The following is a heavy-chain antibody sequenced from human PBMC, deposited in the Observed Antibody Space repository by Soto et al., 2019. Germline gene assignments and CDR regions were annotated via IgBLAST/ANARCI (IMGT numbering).Heavy chain of an antibody. CDR2: ISWNSGTI. CDR3: AKCGSGCYYSV. V-gene: IGHV3-9*01. Sequence: GGSLRLSCAASGFTFDDYAMHWVRQVPGRGLEWVSGISWNSGTITYADSVKGRFTIARDNAKNSLYLQMNNLSADDTAVYYCAKCGSGCYYSVWGQGATVTVSS. CDR1: GFTFDDYA. J-gene: IGHJ6*02. D-gene: IGHD3-10*01.